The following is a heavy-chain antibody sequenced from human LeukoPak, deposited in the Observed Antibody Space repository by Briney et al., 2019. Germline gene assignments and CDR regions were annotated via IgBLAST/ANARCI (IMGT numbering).Heavy chain of an antibody. J-gene: IGHJ3*02. Sequence: GESRKISCKGSGYSFSSYWIGWVRQMPGKGLEWMGIIYPGDSDTRYSPSFQGQVTISADKSISTAYLQWSSLKASDTAMYYCARRIVGATYAFDIWRQATMVTVSS. CDR3: ARRIVGATYAFDI. D-gene: IGHD1-26*01. CDR2: IYPGDSDT. V-gene: IGHV5-51*01. CDR1: GYSFSSYW.